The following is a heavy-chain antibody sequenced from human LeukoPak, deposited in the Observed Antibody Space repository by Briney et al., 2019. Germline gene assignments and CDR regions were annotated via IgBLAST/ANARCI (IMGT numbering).Heavy chain of an antibody. V-gene: IGHV3-23*01. J-gene: IGHJ4*02. CDR3: ARGRSSEIDY. CDR2: ISGSGYNS. CDR1: GFTFSSYA. Sequence: GGSLRLSCAASGFTFSSYAMTWVRQAPGKGLEWVSAISGSGYNSYYADSVRGRFTISRDNSKNTLFLQMNSLRAEDTAVYYCARGRSSEIDYWGQGTLVTVSS. D-gene: IGHD6-25*01.